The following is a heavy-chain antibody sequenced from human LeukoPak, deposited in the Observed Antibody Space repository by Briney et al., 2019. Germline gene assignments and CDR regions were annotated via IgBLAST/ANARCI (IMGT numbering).Heavy chain of an antibody. J-gene: IGHJ1*01. CDR2: IWHDGSNS. D-gene: IGHD6-13*01. V-gene: IGHV3-33*01. Sequence: GGSLRLSCAASGFGFSNFGMHWVRQAPGKGLEWVAIIWHDGSNSYYADSVKGRFTISRDNSKNTLSLQMNSLRVEDTAVYYCVRGEYSSSWHSEYFQYWGQGTLVTVSS. CDR1: GFGFSNFG. CDR3: VRGEYSSSWHSEYFQY.